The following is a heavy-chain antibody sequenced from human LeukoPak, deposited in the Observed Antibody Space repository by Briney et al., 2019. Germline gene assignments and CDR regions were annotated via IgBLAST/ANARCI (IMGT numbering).Heavy chain of an antibody. CDR2: IHYTGGT. V-gene: IGHV4-59*08. D-gene: IGHD6-13*01. CDR1: GDSINTHY. CDR3: ARRIAAAGTFGY. Sequence: SETLSLTCTVSGDSINTHYWSWIRQPPGKGLEWIGYIHYTGGTRYNPSLKSRVTISMDTSKNQFSLKLSSVTAADTAVYYCARRIAAAGTFGYWGQGTLVTVSS. J-gene: IGHJ4*02.